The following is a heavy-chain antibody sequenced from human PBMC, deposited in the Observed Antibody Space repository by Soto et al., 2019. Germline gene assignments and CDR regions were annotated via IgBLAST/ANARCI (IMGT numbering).Heavy chain of an antibody. Sequence: PGGSLRLSCAASGFTFEDYNMNWVRQAPGKGLEWVSLISWDGGTSYYADSVKGRFTMSRDNSKNSLYLQMNSLRTEGAALYFCAKASRIQQCFYYGMDVWGQGTTVTVSS. V-gene: IGHV3-43*01. J-gene: IGHJ6*02. CDR1: GFTFEDYN. CDR3: AKASRIQQCFYYGMDV. CDR2: ISWDGGTS. D-gene: IGHD5-18*01.